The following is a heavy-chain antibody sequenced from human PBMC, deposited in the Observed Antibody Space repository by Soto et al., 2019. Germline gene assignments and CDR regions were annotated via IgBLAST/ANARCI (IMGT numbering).Heavy chain of an antibody. D-gene: IGHD3-10*01. J-gene: IGHJ4*02. V-gene: IGHV3-33*01. Sequence: QVHLVESGGGVVQPGRSLRLSCTASGFTFSSYGMHWVRQAPGKGLEWVALIWFDGSNENYADSVKGRFTISRDNFKNTLYLQMNSRRVEDTAVYYCARDFSMVRGVMGYWGQGTLVTVSS. CDR2: IWFDGSNE. CDR1: GFTFSSYG. CDR3: ARDFSMVRGVMGY.